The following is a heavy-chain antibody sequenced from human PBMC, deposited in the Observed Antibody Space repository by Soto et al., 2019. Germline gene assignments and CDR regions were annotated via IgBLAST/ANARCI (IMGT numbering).Heavy chain of an antibody. CDR2: INAGNGNT. D-gene: IGHD3-10*01. Sequence: ASVKVSCKASGYTFTSYAMHWVRQAPGQRLEWMGWINAGNGNTKYSQKFQGRVTITRDTSASTAYMELSSLRSEDTAVYYCARVQRGSGSYYYYGMDVWGQGTTVTVSS. V-gene: IGHV1-3*01. J-gene: IGHJ6*02. CDR3: ARVQRGSGSYYYYGMDV. CDR1: GYTFTSYA.